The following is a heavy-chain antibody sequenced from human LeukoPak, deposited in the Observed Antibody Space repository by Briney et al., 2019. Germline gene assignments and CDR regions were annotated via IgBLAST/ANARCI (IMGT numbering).Heavy chain of an antibody. J-gene: IGHJ2*01. CDR1: GFTFSNYG. CDR3: ARFRPSYGLGSYGGYFDL. Sequence: PGGSLRLSCAASGFTFSNYGMNWVRQAPGKGLEWVANIKHDGTEKYYVDAVKGRFTISRDNGKNSLFLQMDSLRVDDTAVYYCARFRPSYGLGSYGGYFDLWGRGTLVTVSS. CDR2: IKHDGTEK. D-gene: IGHD3-10*01. V-gene: IGHV3-7*01.